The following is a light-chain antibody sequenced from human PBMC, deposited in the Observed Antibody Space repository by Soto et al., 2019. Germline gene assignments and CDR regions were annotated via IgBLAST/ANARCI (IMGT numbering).Light chain of an antibody. Sequence: QSALTQPASVSGSPGQSITISCTGTNSDVGGYNYVSWYQRNPGKAPKLMIYDVSNRPSGVSNRFSGSKSGNTASLTISGLQADDEADYYCSSYTRTSTLVVFGGGTKLTVL. CDR1: NSDVGGYNY. CDR2: DVS. CDR3: SSYTRTSTLVV. V-gene: IGLV2-14*01. J-gene: IGLJ2*01.